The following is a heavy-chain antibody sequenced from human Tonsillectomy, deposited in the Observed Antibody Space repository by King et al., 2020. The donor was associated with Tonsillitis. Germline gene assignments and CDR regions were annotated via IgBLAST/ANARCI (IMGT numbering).Heavy chain of an antibody. CDR3: ARAAGGVPAYGSRGEHYYCGMDV. CDR2: IIPIFGTA. D-gene: IGHD3-10*01. CDR1: GGTFSSYA. Sequence: VQLVESGAEVKKPGSSVKVSCKASGGTFSSYAISWVRQAPGQGLEWMGGIIPIFGTAKYAQKFQGRVTITADESASTAYMELSSLRSEDTAVYYCARAAGGVPAYGSRGEHYYCGMDVWGQGPTVTVSS. V-gene: IGHV1-69*01. J-gene: IGHJ6*02.